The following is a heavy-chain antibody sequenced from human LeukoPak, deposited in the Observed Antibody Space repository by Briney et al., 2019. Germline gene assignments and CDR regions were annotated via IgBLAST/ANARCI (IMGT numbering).Heavy chain of an antibody. V-gene: IGHV3-21*04. CDR2: ISSSRSYI. CDR1: GFTFSSYA. D-gene: IGHD2-2*01. Sequence: GGSLRLSCAASGFTFSSYAMSWVRQAPGKGLEWVSSISSSRSYIYYADSVKGRFTISRDNAKNSLYLQMNSLRAEDTAVYYCATDIVVVPAATFDLWGRGTLGTVSA. J-gene: IGHJ2*01. CDR3: ATDIVVVPAATFDL.